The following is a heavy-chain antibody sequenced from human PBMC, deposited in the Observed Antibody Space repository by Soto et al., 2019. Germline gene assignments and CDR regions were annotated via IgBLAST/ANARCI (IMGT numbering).Heavy chain of an antibody. V-gene: IGHV3-23*01. CDR3: AKDLDGAAASPTKFYGMDV. CDR2: ISGSGDST. Sequence: VQLLESGGGLVQPGGSLRLSCAASGFTFSSYAMSWVRQAPGKGLEWVSVISGSGDSTYYADSVRGRFTISRDNSKNTLYLQMNSLRAEDTAVYYCAKDLDGAAASPTKFYGMDVWAQGTTVTVSS. CDR1: GFTFSSYA. J-gene: IGHJ6*02. D-gene: IGHD6-13*01.